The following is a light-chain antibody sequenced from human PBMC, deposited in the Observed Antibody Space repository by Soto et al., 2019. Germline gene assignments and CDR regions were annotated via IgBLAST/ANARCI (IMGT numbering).Light chain of an antibody. Sequence: EIVLTQSPGTLSLSSGERVTLSCRASQSVSSSYLAWYQQEPGQAPRLLIYGASSRATGIPDRFSGSGSGTDFTLTISRLEPEDFAVYYCQQYGSSPFTFGQGTKLEIK. J-gene: IGKJ2*01. CDR1: QSVSSSY. CDR3: QQYGSSPFT. CDR2: GAS. V-gene: IGKV3-20*01.